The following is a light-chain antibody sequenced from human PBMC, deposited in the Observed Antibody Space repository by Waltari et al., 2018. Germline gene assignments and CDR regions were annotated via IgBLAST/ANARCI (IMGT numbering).Light chain of an antibody. CDR3: AAWDKSLSGPV. J-gene: IGLJ3*02. Sequence: QSALTQPPSVSGTPGQRVTISCSTSSSDIGSATVNWYQQLPGTAPNLLIFGNEQRPSGVPDRLSGSKSGTSASLAVRGLQSEDEADYYCAAWDKSLSGPVFGGGTKLAVL. CDR1: SSDIGSAT. V-gene: IGLV1-44*01. CDR2: GNE.